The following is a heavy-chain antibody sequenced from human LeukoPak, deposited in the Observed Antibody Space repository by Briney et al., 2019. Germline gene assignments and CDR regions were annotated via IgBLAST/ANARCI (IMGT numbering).Heavy chain of an antibody. J-gene: IGHJ6*02. V-gene: IGHV1-69*13. CDR2: IIPIFGTA. Sequence: SVKVSCKASGGTFSSYAISWVRQAPGQGLEWMGGIIPIFGTANYAQKFQGRVTITADESTSTAYMELSSLRSEDTAVHYCARGGKDTAMVKDYYYYYGMDVWGQGTTVTVSS. D-gene: IGHD5-18*01. CDR3: ARGGKDTAMVKDYYYYYGMDV. CDR1: GGTFSSYA.